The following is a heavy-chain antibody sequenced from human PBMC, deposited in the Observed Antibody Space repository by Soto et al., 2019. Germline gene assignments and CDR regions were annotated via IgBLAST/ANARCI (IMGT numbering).Heavy chain of an antibody. CDR1: GSSINSYGHF. Sequence: PSETLSLTCTVSGSSINSYGHFWSWVRQFPGKGVEWIGNIYANGSTYYLPSLKSRLTMSVETSKGQFSLKLKSVTSADTAVYFCPRDSDSTGYWLYPWGRGTPVTVSS. CDR2: IYANGST. CDR3: PRDSDSTGYWLYP. V-gene: IGHV4-31*03. J-gene: IGHJ5*02. D-gene: IGHD2-8*02.